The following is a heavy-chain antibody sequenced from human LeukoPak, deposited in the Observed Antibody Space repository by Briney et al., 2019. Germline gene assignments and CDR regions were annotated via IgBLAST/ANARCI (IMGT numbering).Heavy chain of an antibody. J-gene: IGHJ3*02. CDR1: GFTCSDYY. V-gene: IGHV3-11*01. CDR2: ISSSGSTI. D-gene: IGHD4-17*01. Sequence: GGSLRLSCAASGFTCSDYYMSWIRQAPGKGLGWVSYISSSGSTIYYADSVKGRFTISRDNAKNSLYLQMNSLRAEDTAVYYCARVLRGTVTTHDAFDIWGQGTMVTVSS. CDR3: ARVLRGTVTTHDAFDI.